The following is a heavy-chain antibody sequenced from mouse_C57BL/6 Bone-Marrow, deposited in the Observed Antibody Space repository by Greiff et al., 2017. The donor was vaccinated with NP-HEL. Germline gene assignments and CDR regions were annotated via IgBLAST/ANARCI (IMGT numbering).Heavy chain of an antibody. V-gene: IGHV1-76*01. Sequence: QVQLKQSGAELVRPGASVKLSCKASGYTFTDYYINWVKQRPGQGLEWIARIYPGSGNTYYNEKFKGKATLTAEKSSSTAYMQLSSLTSEDSAVYFCARRLRYYFDYWGQGTTLTVSS. CDR1: GYTFTDYY. D-gene: IGHD1-1*01. J-gene: IGHJ2*01. CDR3: ARRLRYYFDY. CDR2: IYPGSGNT.